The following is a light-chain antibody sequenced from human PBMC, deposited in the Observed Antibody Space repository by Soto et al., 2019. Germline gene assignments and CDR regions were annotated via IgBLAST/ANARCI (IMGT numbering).Light chain of an antibody. CDR1: TSNIGTNT. J-gene: IGLJ3*02. V-gene: IGLV1-44*01. Sequence: QSVLTQPPSASGTPGQRVTISCSGSTSNIGTNTVNWYQQLPGTAPKLLIYSKDQRPSGVPDRFSGFKSGTSASLAISGLQSEDEADFYCRAWDDTLNGWVFGGGTKLTVL. CDR2: SKD. CDR3: RAWDDTLNGWV.